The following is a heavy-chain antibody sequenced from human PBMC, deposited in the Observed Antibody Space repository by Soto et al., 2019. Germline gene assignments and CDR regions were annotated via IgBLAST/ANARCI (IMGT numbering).Heavy chain of an antibody. CDR3: ARVYCTNGVCYTDAFDI. D-gene: IGHD2-8*01. V-gene: IGHV1-69*13. CDR1: GGTFSSYA. CDR2: IIPIFGTA. J-gene: IGHJ3*02. Sequence: SVKVSCKASGGTFSSYAISWVRQAPGQGLEWMGGIIPIFGTANYAQKFQGRVTITADESTSTAYMELSTLRSEDTAVYYCARVYCTNGVCYTDAFDIWGQGTMVTVSS.